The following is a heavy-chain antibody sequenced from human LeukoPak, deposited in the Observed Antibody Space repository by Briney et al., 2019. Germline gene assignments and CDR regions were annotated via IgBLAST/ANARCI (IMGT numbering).Heavy chain of an antibody. CDR3: AHRQIRGGIAVAHFDY. Sequence: SGPTLVKPTQTLTLTCTFSGFSLSTSGVGVGWIRQPPGKALEWLALIYWDDDKRYSPSLRSRLTITKDTSKNQVVLTMTNMDPVDTATYYCAHRQIRGGIAVAHFDYWGQGTLVTVSS. CDR1: GFSLSTSGVG. V-gene: IGHV2-5*02. D-gene: IGHD6-19*01. J-gene: IGHJ4*02. CDR2: IYWDDDK.